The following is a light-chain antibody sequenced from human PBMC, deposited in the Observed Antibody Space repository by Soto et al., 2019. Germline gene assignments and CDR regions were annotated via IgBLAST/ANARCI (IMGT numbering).Light chain of an antibody. CDR1: SSDVGGYNY. CDR3: CSYAGSNNLKV. V-gene: IGLV2-8*01. J-gene: IGLJ1*01. Sequence: QSVLTQPPSASVSPGQSVSISCTRTSSDVGGYNYVSWYQQHPGKAPKLMIYEVTKRPSGVPDRFSGSKSGNTASLTVSGLQAEDEADYYCCSYAGSNNLKVFGTGTKVTVL. CDR2: EVT.